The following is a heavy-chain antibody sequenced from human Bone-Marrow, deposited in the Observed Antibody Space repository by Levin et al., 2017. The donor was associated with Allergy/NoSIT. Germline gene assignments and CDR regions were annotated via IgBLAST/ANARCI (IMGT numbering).Heavy chain of an antibody. V-gene: IGHV4-30-4*08. CDR1: GGSISTGDDY. CDR2: IYYSGST. CDR3: ARCTGGTCYTGLDH. Sequence: LRLSCTVSGGSISTGDDYCTWIRQPPGTGLQWIGYIYYSGSTYYNPSLKSRVTISVDTSKNQFSLKLSSLTAADTAVYYCARCTGGTCYTGLDHWGQGTLVTVSS. D-gene: IGHD2-15*01. J-gene: IGHJ4*02.